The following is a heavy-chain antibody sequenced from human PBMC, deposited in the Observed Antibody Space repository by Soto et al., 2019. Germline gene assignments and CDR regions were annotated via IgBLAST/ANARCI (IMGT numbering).Heavy chain of an antibody. J-gene: IGHJ4*02. CDR2: IIPIFGTA. D-gene: IGHD3-16*02. CDR3: AGGWGELSSNYFDY. CDR1: GCTFSSYA. Sequence: ETSVKVSCKASGCTFSSYAITWVRQAPGQGLVWMGGIIPIFGTANHAQKFQGRVTITADESTSTAYMEPSSLRSEDTAVYYCAGGWGELSSNYFDYWGQGTLVTVSS. V-gene: IGHV1-69*13.